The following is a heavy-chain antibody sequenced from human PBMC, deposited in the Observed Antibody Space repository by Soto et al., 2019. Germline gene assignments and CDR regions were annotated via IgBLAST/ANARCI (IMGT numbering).Heavy chain of an antibody. V-gene: IGHV4-31*03. J-gene: IGHJ5*02. CDR1: GGSISSGGYY. Sequence: SETLSLTCTVSGGSISSGGYYWSWIRQHPGKGLEWIGYIYYSGSTYYNPSLKSRVTISVDTSKNQFSLKLSSVTAADTAVYYCARDRLPAAAGHNNWFDPWGQGTLVTVSS. D-gene: IGHD6-13*01. CDR3: ARDRLPAAAGHNNWFDP. CDR2: IYYSGST.